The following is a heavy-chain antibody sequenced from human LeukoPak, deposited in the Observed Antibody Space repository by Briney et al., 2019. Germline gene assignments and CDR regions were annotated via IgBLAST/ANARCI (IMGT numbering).Heavy chain of an antibody. V-gene: IGHV3-64*02. CDR1: GFTFSSYA. J-gene: IGHJ4*02. Sequence: AGGSLRLSCAASGFTFSSYAMHWVRRAPGKGLEYVSAVSSNGGSTYYADSVKGRFTISRDNSKNTLYLQMGSLRAEDMAVYYCARDFGELLYYFDYWGQGTLVTVSS. D-gene: IGHD3-10*01. CDR3: ARDFGELLYYFDY. CDR2: VSSNGGST.